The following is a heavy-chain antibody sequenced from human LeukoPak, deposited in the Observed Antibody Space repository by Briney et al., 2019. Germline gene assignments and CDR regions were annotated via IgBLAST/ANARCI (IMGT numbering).Heavy chain of an antibody. Sequence: GGSLRLSCAASGFTFSTYWMHWVRQAPGNGLVWVSRIKSDGSTTNYADSVKGRFTIPRDNAKNTLYLQMNSLRAEDTAVYYCARESGYRGLAFDIWGQGTMVTVSS. CDR2: IKSDGSTT. J-gene: IGHJ3*02. D-gene: IGHD6-13*01. CDR1: GFTFSTYW. CDR3: ARESGYRGLAFDI. V-gene: IGHV3-74*01.